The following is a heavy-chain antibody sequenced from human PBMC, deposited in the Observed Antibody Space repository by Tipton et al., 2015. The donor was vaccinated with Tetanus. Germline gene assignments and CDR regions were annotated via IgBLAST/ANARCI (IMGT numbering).Heavy chain of an antibody. Sequence: TLSLTCTVSGGSIRSGGYYWSWIRQHPVKGLEWIGYIYYTGNTYYNPSLKSRLTISVDTSKNQFSLKLNSVTAAGTAVYYCVRGTDIVNSSGSWFDPWGQGTLVTVSS. CDR1: GGSIRSGGYY. D-gene: IGHD5-12*01. CDR2: IYYTGNT. J-gene: IGHJ5*02. CDR3: VRGTDIVNSSGSWFDP. V-gene: IGHV4-31*03.